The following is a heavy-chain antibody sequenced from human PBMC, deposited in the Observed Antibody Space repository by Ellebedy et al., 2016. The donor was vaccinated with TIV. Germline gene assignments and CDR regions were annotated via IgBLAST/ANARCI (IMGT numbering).Heavy chain of an antibody. D-gene: IGHD3-22*01. CDR2: ISGSGGST. J-gene: IGHJ4*02. Sequence: GESLKISXAASGFTFSSYAMSWVRQAPGKGLEWVSAISGSGGSTYYADSVKGRFTISRDNSKNTLYLQMNSLRAEDTAVYYCAKDRGSSGYYAPKWYFDYWGQGTLVTVSS. CDR1: GFTFSSYA. V-gene: IGHV3-23*01. CDR3: AKDRGSSGYYAPKWYFDY.